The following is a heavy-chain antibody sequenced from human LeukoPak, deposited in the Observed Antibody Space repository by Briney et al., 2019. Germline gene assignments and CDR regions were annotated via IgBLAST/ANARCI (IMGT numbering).Heavy chain of an antibody. J-gene: IGHJ4*02. D-gene: IGHD1-26*01. V-gene: IGHV1-3*01. CDR3: ARDSGSGSNDY. CDR2: ISAGNGNT. CDR1: GYTFTSYA. Sequence: GASVKVSCKASGYTFTSYAIHWVRQAPGQRLEWMGWISAGNGNTKYSQNFQDRVTFISNTSATTAFMELSSLRSEDAAVYYCARDSGSGSNDYWGQGTLVTVSS.